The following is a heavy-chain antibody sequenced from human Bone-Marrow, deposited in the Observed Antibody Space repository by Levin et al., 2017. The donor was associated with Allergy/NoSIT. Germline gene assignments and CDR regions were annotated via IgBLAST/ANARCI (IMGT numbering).Heavy chain of an antibody. CDR2: FDPEDGET. J-gene: IGHJ4*02. CDR3: ATTRHPGWELLIPPDY. Sequence: ASVKVSCKVSGYTLTELSMHWVRQAPGKGLEWMGGFDPEDGETIYAQKFQGRVTMTEDTSTDTAYMELSSLRSEDTAVYYCATTRHPGWELLIPPDYWGQGTLVTVSS. CDR1: GYTLTELS. D-gene: IGHD1-26*01. V-gene: IGHV1-24*01.